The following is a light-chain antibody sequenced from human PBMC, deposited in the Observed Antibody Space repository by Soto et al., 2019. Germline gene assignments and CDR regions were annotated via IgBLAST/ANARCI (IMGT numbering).Light chain of an antibody. V-gene: IGLV2-14*01. J-gene: IGLJ2*01. Sequence: QSVLTQPASVSGSPGQSITISCTGTSSDVGAYNFVSWYQQHPGKAPKLIFYEVSNRPPGLSDRFSGSKSGTTASLTISGLXAEDEADYFCSSYTTNKTLLFGGGTK. CDR2: EVS. CDR3: SSYTTNKTLL. CDR1: SSDVGAYNF.